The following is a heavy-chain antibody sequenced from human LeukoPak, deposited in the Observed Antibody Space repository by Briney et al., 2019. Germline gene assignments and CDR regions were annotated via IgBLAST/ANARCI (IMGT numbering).Heavy chain of an antibody. J-gene: IGHJ4*02. CDR3: ASLGSNYFDY. V-gene: IGHV3-33*01. CDR1: GFTFSTYG. D-gene: IGHD3-10*01. Sequence: PGGSLRLSCAASGFTFSTYGMHWVRQAPGKGLEWVAVIWYDGSNKYYADSVKGRFTISRDNSKNTLYLQMNSLRAEDTVVYYCASLGSNYFDYWGQGTLVTVSS. CDR2: IWYDGSNK.